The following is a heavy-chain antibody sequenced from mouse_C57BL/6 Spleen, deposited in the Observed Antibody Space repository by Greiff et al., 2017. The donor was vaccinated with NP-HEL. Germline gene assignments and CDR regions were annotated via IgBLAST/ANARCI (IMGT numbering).Heavy chain of an antibody. CDR1: GFSLTSYA. D-gene: IGHD2-4*01. J-gene: IGHJ4*01. CDR2: IWTGGGT. CDR3: ARMDDYDGGGVYYYAMDY. Sequence: QVQLQQSGPGLVAPSQSLSITCTVSGFSLTSYAISWVRQPPGKGLEWLGVIWTGGGTNYNSALKSRLSISKDNSKSQVFLKMNSLQTDDTARYYCARMDDYDGGGVYYYAMDYWGQGTSVTVSS. V-gene: IGHV2-9-1*01.